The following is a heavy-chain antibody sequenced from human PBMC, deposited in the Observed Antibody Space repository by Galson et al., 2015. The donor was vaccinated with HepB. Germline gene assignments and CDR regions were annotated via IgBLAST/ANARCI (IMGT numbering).Heavy chain of an antibody. J-gene: IGHJ4*02. CDR2: IYPGDSDT. D-gene: IGHD3-3*01. Sequence: QSGAEVKKPGESLKISCKGSGYSFTSYWIGWVRQMPGKGLEWMGIIYPGDSDTRYSPSFQGQVTISADKSISTAYLQWSSLKASDTAMYYCARQGGHYDFWSGPSGTGFDYWGQGTLVTVSS. V-gene: IGHV5-51*01. CDR3: ARQGGHYDFWSGPSGTGFDY. CDR1: GYSFTSYW.